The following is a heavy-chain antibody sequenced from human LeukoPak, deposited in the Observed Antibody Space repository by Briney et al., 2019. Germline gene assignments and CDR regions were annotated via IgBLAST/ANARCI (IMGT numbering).Heavy chain of an antibody. D-gene: IGHD2-21*02. J-gene: IGHJ3*02. CDR1: GGSISSYY. CDR3: ARVGCGGDCYTDAFDI. CDR2: IYYSGTT. Sequence: PSETLSLTCTVSGGSISSYYWSWIRQPPGKGLEWIGYIYYSGTTNYNPSLKSRITISVDTSKHQFSLKVRSVTAADTAVYYCARVGCGGDCYTDAFDIWGQGTMVTVSS. V-gene: IGHV4-59*01.